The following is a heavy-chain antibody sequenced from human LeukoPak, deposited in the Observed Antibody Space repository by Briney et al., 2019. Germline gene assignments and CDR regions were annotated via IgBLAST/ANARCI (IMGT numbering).Heavy chain of an antibody. D-gene: IGHD4-11*01. CDR2: INQGGSEQ. CDR3: ARMPRLLDY. CDR1: GFTFSSYW. J-gene: IGHJ4*02. Sequence: GGSLRLSCAASGFTFSSYWMTWVRQAPGKGLEWVAYINQGGSEQWYVDSVKGRFAISRDNAKNSLYLRMNSLRAEDTAVYYCARMPRLLDYWGQGILVTVSS. V-gene: IGHV3-7*01.